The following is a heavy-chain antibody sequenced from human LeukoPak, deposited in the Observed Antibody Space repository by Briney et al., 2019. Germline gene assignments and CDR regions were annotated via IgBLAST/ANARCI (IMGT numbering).Heavy chain of an antibody. D-gene: IGHD3-9*01. CDR2: ISAYNGNT. CDR3: ARAPYYDILTGYSLHMDV. Sequence: ASVKVSCKASGYKFTSYGISWVRQAPGQGLEWMGWISAYNGNTNYAQKLQGRVTMTTDTSTSTACMELGSLRSDDTAVYYCARAPYYDILTGYSLHMDVWGKGTTVTISS. J-gene: IGHJ6*03. V-gene: IGHV1-18*01. CDR1: GYKFTSYG.